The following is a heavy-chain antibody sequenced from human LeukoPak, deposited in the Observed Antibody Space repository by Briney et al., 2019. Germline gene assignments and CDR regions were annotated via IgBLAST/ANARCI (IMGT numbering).Heavy chain of an antibody. CDR2: IYYSGST. Sequence: SETLSLTCTVSGGSISSSSYYWGWIRQPPGKGLEWMGSIYYSGSTYYNPSLKSRVTISVDTSKNQFSLKLSSVTAADTAVYYCARLPLWFGEFGFDYWGQGTLVTVSS. D-gene: IGHD3-10*01. CDR3: ARLPLWFGEFGFDY. V-gene: IGHV4-39*01. CDR1: GGSISSSSYY. J-gene: IGHJ4*02.